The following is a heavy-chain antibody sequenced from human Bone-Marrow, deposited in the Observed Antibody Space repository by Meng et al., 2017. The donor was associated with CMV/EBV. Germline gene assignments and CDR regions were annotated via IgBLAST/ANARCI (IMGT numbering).Heavy chain of an antibody. D-gene: IGHD2-2*01. J-gene: IGHJ4*02. CDR3: AKHADEYQLHY. V-gene: IGHV3-23*03. Sequence: GGSLRLSCAASGFTFSSYAMSWVRQAPGKGLEWVSVIYSGGSSTYYADSVKGRFTISRDNSKNTLSLQMNSLRAEDTAVYYCAKHADEYQLHYWGQGTLVTVSS. CDR1: GFTFSSYA. CDR2: IYSGGSST.